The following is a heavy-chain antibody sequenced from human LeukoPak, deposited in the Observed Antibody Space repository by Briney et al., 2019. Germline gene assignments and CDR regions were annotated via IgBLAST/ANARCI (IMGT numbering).Heavy chain of an antibody. Sequence: GGSLRLSCAASGFTFSSYGMHWVRQAPGKGLEWVAFIRYDGSNKYYADSVKGRFTISRDNSKNTLYLQMNSLRAEDTAVHYCAKTKDYGDPPSYFDYWGQGTLVTVSS. CDR1: GFTFSSYG. CDR2: IRYDGSNK. D-gene: IGHD4-17*01. CDR3: AKTKDYGDPPSYFDY. V-gene: IGHV3-30*02. J-gene: IGHJ4*02.